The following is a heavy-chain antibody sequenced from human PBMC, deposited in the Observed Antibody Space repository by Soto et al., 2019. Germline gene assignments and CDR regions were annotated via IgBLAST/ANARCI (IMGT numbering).Heavy chain of an antibody. D-gene: IGHD5-12*01. V-gene: IGHV1-18*01. CDR2: ISAYNGNT. CDR3: ARPSGYSGYSQNDYLDY. Sequence: ASVKVSCKASGYTFTSYGISWVRQAPGQGLEWMGWISAYNGNTNYAQKLQGRVTMTTDTSTSTAYMELRSLRSDDTAVYCCARPSGYSGYSQNDYLDYWGQGTLVTVSS. J-gene: IGHJ4*02. CDR1: GYTFTSYG.